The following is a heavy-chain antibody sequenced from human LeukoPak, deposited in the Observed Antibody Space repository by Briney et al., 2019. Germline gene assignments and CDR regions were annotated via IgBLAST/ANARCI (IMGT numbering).Heavy chain of an antibody. CDR2: IKKDGSKK. V-gene: IGHV3-7*03. CDR3: ARWAQPYHYYYMDV. CDR1: GFTFSSYW. Sequence: GGSLRLSCAASGFTFSSYWMSWVRQAPGKGLEWVANIKKDGSKKYYVDSVKGRFTISRDNAKTSLYLQMNSLRAEDTAVYYCARWAQPYHYYYMDVWGKGTTVTISS. J-gene: IGHJ6*03.